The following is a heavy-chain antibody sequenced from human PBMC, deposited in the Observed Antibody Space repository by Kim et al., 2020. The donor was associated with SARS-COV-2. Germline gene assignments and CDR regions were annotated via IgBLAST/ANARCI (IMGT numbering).Heavy chain of an antibody. V-gene: IGHV4-61*01. Sequence: SETLSLTCTVSGGSVSSGSYYWSWIRQPPGKGLEWIGYIYYSGSTNYNPSLKSRVTISVDTSKNQFSLKLSSVTAADTAVYYCARLWIQLWSRSYYFDYWGQGTLVTVSS. CDR1: GGSVSSGSYY. J-gene: IGHJ4*02. CDR2: IYYSGST. D-gene: IGHD5-18*01. CDR3: ARLWIQLWSRSYYFDY.